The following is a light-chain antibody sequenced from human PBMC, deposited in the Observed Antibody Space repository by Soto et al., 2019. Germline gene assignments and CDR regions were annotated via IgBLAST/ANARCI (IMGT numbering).Light chain of an antibody. J-gene: IGKJ1*01. CDR3: QHYKNYPWT. CDR1: QDVGRY. CDR2: GAS. V-gene: IGKV1-8*01. Sequence: AIRMTQSPSSLSASAGDRVAIACRASQDVGRYLAWYQQKPGQAPKLLIYGASTLQSGVPSRFSGGGSETDFTLTISCLQSEDFATYYCQHYKNYPWTFGQGTKVEIK.